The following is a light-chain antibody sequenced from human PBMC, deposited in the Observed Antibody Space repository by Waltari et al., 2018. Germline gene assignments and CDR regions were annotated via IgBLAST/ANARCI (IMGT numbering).Light chain of an antibody. J-gene: IGKJ3*01. CDR3: QKYNSAPFT. Sequence: DIQMTQSPSPLSASVGDRVTITCRARQGISNYLAWYQQKPGKVPKLLIYAASTLQSGVPSRFSGSGSGTDFTLTISGLQPEDVATYYGQKYNSAPFTFVPGTKVDIK. CDR1: QGISNY. V-gene: IGKV1-27*01. CDR2: AAS.